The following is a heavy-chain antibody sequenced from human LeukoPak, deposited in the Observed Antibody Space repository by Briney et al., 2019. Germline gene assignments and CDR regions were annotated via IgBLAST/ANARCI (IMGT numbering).Heavy chain of an antibody. CDR2: IKQDGSEK. V-gene: IGHV3-7*04. J-gene: IGHJ6*03. CDR3: ARVDIVVVPAARGGYYYYYYMDV. Sequence: GGSMRLACAAYGFTFSSYWMSWVRQAPGKGLGWVANIKQDGSEKYYVDSVKGRFTISRGNAKNSLYLQMNSLRAEDTAVYYCARVDIVVVPAARGGYYYYYYMDVWGKGTTVTVSS. D-gene: IGHD2-2*01. CDR1: GFTFSSYW.